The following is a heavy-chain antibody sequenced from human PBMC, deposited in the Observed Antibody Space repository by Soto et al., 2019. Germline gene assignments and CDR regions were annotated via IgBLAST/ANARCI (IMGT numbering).Heavy chain of an antibody. D-gene: IGHD6-13*01. CDR2: IKHDGSDK. Sequence: GGSLRLSCAASGFTFSSYWMSWVRQAPGKGLEWVANIKHDGSDKYYVDSVKGRFTISRDNAKNSLYLQMNSLRAEDTAVYYCARVRWQQLAKYYFDYWGRGTLVTVSS. V-gene: IGHV3-7*01. CDR1: GFTFSSYW. J-gene: IGHJ4*02. CDR3: ARVRWQQLAKYYFDY.